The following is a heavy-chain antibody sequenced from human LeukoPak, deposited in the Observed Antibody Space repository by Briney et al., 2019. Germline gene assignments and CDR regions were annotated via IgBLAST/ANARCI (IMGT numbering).Heavy chain of an antibody. CDR3: ATDLVGGFDY. V-gene: IGHV1-8*01. Sequence: ASVKVSCKASGYTFTSYDINWVRQATGQGLEWMGWMNPNSGNTGYAQKFQGRVTMTEDTSTDTAYMELSSLRSEDTAVYYCATDLVGGFDYWGQGTLVTVSS. J-gene: IGHJ4*02. CDR1: GYTFTSYD. CDR2: MNPNSGNT. D-gene: IGHD2-15*01.